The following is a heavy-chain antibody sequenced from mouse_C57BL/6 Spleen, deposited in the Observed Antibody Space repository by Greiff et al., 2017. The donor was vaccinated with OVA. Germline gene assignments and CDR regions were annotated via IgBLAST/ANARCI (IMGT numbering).Heavy chain of an antibody. J-gene: IGHJ1*03. CDR3: ARESYYYGRGYFDV. V-gene: IGHV3-6*01. CDR1: GYSITSGYY. Sequence: EVKLMESGPGLVKPSQSLSLTCSVTGYSITSGYYWNWIRQFPGNKLEWMGYISYDGSNNYNPSLKNRISITRDTSKNQFFLKLNSVTTEDTATYYCARESYYYGRGYFDVWGTGTTVTVSS. CDR2: ISYDGSN. D-gene: IGHD1-1*01.